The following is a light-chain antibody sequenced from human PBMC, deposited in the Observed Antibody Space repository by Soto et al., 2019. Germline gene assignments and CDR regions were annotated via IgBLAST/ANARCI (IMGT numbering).Light chain of an antibody. J-gene: IGKJ1*01. Sequence: DIQMTQSPSTLSASVGDRVTITCRASQSISSWLAWYQQKPGTAPKLLIYDASSLESGVPSRFSGSGSGTEFTLTISSLQPDDFATYYCQQYNSYWTFGQGTKVELK. CDR2: DAS. CDR3: QQYNSYWT. V-gene: IGKV1-5*01. CDR1: QSISSW.